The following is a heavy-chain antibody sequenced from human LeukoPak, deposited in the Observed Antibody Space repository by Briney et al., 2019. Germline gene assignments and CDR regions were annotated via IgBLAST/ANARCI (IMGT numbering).Heavy chain of an antibody. J-gene: IGHJ4*02. D-gene: IGHD6-19*01. CDR2: ISGSGGST. Sequence: GGSLRLSCAASGFTFSSYAMSWVRQAPGKGLEWVSAISGSGGSTYYADSVKGRFTISRDNSKNTLYLQVNSLRAEDTAVYYCAKRPSIAVSGTFDYWGQGTLVTVSS. CDR3: AKRPSIAVSGTFDY. V-gene: IGHV3-23*01. CDR1: GFTFSSYA.